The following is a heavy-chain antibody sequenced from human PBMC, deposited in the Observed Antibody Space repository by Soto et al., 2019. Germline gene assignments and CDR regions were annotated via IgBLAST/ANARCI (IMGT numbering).Heavy chain of an antibody. CDR3: ASEGPPLGYCSSTSCYDDY. CDR2: IIPILGIA. J-gene: IGHJ4*02. V-gene: IGHV1-69*02. Sequence: QVQLVHSGAEVKKPGSSVKVSCKASGGTFSSYTISWVRQAPGQGLEWMGRIIPILGIANYAQKFQGRVRITADKSTSTAYMELSSLRSEDTAVYYCASEGPPLGYCSSTSCYDDYWGQGTLVTVSS. CDR1: GGTFSSYT. D-gene: IGHD2-2*01.